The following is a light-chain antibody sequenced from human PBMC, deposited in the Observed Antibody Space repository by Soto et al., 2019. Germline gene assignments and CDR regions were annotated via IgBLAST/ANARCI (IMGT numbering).Light chain of an antibody. V-gene: IGKV3-11*01. Sequence: EIVLTQSPATLSLSPGERATLSCRASQSVSSYLAWYQQKPGQAPRLLIYDASNRATGIPARFSGTGSGTDFDLTIRSLEPEDFAVYYCQQRSNWPALTFGGGTKVQIK. CDR3: QQRSNWPALT. CDR2: DAS. J-gene: IGKJ4*01. CDR1: QSVSSY.